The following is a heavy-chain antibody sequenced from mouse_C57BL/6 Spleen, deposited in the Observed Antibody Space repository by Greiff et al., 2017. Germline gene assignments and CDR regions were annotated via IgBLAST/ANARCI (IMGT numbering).Heavy chain of an antibody. CDR3: ARDKDGYYGYFDV. V-gene: IGHV5-16*01. D-gene: IGHD2-3*01. J-gene: IGHJ1*03. Sequence: EVQRVESEGGLVQPGSSMKLSCTASGFTFSDYYMAWVRQVPEKGLEWVANINYDGSSTYYLDSLKSRFIISRDNAKNILYLQMSSLKSEDTAAYYCARDKDGYYGYFDVWGTGTTVTVSS. CDR2: INYDGSST. CDR1: GFTFSDYY.